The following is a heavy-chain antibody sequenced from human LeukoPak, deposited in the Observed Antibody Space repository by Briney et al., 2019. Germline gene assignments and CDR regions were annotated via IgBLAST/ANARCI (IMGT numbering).Heavy chain of an antibody. Sequence: SETLSLTCADYGESFSGYFWNWIRQPPGKGLKWIGEINHSGSTSNHNPSLKSRVTMSVDTSKNQFSLKLSSVTAADTAVYCCARKSGYARDYWGQGNLVTVSS. V-gene: IGHV4-34*01. CDR2: INHSGSTS. CDR1: GESFSGYF. J-gene: IGHJ4*02. CDR3: ARKSGYARDY. D-gene: IGHD5-12*01.